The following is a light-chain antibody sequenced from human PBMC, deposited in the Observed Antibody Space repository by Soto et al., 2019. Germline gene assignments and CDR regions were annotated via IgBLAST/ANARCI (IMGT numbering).Light chain of an antibody. CDR1: QSISSH. J-gene: IGKJ3*01. Sequence: DIQMAQSPSSLSASIGDRVTITCRTSQSISSHLNWYQHKPGKAPKLLIFGASTLQFGVPSRFSGSGSGTDFTLTISGLHPEDFAVYYCQQYGSSPPGFTFGPGTTVEIK. V-gene: IGKV1-39*01. CDR3: QQYGSSPPGFT. CDR2: GAS.